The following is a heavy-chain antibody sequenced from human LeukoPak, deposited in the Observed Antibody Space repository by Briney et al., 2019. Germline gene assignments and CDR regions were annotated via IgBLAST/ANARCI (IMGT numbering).Heavy chain of an antibody. D-gene: IGHD2-2*01. V-gene: IGHV4-34*01. CDR2: INLSGST. Sequence: ASETLPLTCAVYGGSFSGYYWSWIRQPPGKGLEWIGEINLSGSTNYNPSLKSRVTMSVGTSQNQFSLKLSSVTAADTAVYYCASYCSTTSCGNGYWGQGILVTVSS. CDR1: GGSFSGYY. CDR3: ASYCSTTSCGNGY. J-gene: IGHJ4*02.